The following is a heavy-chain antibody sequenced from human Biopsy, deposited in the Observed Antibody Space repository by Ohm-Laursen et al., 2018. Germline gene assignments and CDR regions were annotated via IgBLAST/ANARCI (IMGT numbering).Heavy chain of an antibody. V-gene: IGHV3-66*01. CDR2: IYSGGDT. J-gene: IGHJ4*02. CDR1: GFTVYNNY. CDR3: VMTAGRGGGDS. Sequence: SLRLSCSASGFTVYNNYMTWVRQAPGKGLEWVSLIYSGGDTRYADSVKGRFTISRDSSKNTLYLQMNSLRVGDTAIYHCVMTAGRGGGDSWGQGTLVTVS. D-gene: IGHD6-25*01.